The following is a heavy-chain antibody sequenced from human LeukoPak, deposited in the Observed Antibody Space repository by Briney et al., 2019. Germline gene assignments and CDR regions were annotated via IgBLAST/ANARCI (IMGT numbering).Heavy chain of an antibody. J-gene: IGHJ6*02. CDR1: GFTFNNYA. D-gene: IGHD3-10*01. V-gene: IGHV3-23*01. CDR3: AKESGSGQTPDDFFYYFGMDV. CDR2: VSSSGSGS. Sequence: GGSLRLSCGASGFTFNNYALSWVRQAPGKGLEWVSTVSSSGSGSYYADSVKGRFTISRDNSKNTLYLLLDSLRAEDTAVYFCAKESGSGQTPDDFFYYFGMDVWGHGTTVIVSS.